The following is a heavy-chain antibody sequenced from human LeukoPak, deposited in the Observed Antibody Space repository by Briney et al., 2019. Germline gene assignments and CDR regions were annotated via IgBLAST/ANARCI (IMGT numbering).Heavy chain of an antibody. CDR3: ARDREDIVVVPAAIREYYYYYGMDV. D-gene: IGHD2-2*02. J-gene: IGHJ6*02. CDR1: GFTFSSYG. CDR2: IKQDGSEK. V-gene: IGHV3-7*01. Sequence: GRSLRLSCAASGFTFSSYGMHWVRQAPGKGLEWVANIKQDGSEKYYVDSVKGRFTISRDNAKNSLYLQMNSLRAEDTAVYYCARDREDIVVVPAAIREYYYYYGMDVWGQGTTVTVSS.